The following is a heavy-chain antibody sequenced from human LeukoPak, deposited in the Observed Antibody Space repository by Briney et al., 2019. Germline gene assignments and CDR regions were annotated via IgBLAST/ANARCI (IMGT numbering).Heavy chain of an antibody. D-gene: IGHD6-19*01. Sequence: SETLSLTCAVYRGSFSGYYWSWIRQPPGKGLEWIGEINHSGSTNYNPSLKSRVTISVDTSKNQFSLKLSSVTAADTAVYYCARARSHSSGWNFWGQGTLVTVSS. V-gene: IGHV4-34*01. CDR1: RGSFSGYY. CDR3: ARARSHSSGWNF. J-gene: IGHJ4*02. CDR2: INHSGST.